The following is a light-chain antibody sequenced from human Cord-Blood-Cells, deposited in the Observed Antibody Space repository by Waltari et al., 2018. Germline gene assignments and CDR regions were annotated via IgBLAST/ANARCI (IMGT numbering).Light chain of an antibody. CDR2: WAS. Sequence: DIVMTQSPDSLAVSLGERATINCQSSQSVLYSSNNKNYLAWYQQKPGQPPKLLIYWASTREYGVPDRFSGSGSGTEFNLTISSLQAEDVAVYECQQYYSTPRTFGQGTKVEIK. J-gene: IGKJ1*01. CDR1: QSVLYSSNNKNY. CDR3: QQYYSTPRT. V-gene: IGKV4-1*01.